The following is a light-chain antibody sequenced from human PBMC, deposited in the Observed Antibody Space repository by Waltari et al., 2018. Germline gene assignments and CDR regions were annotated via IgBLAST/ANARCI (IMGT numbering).Light chain of an antibody. CDR3: FSYADGRSLV. Sequence: QSALTQPASVSGSPGQSITISCTGSSTDLGSSTLVSWYQHHPDKAPKLLIYEGTGGPQWIFHRFSASKSGNTASLTISKLQAEDEADYYCFSYADGRSLVFGGGTKLTVL. V-gene: IGLV2-23*01. J-gene: IGLJ2*01. CDR2: EGT. CDR1: STDLGSSTL.